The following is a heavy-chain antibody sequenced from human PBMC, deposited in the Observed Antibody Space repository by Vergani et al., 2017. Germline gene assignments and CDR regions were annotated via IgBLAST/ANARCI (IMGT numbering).Heavy chain of an antibody. CDR3: ARGVVMTATAGFRDAFDI. J-gene: IGHJ3*02. CDR1: GFTFIMHV. V-gene: IGHV3-48*04. D-gene: IGHD2-21*02. CDR2: TCSSGSTI. Sequence: EVQLLESGGDLVQPGGSLRLSCAASGFTFIMHVMSWVRQAPGKGLGWVSYTCSSGSTIFHADSVKGRFTISRDSANKLLYLQITSLTSEDTAMYYCARGVVMTATAGFRDAFDIWGQGTMVTVSS.